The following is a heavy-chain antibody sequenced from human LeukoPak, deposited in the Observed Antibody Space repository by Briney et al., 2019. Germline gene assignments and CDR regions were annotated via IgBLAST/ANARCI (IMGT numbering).Heavy chain of an antibody. D-gene: IGHD5-24*01. CDR2: IRGSDDGSDGST. CDR1: GFTFSSYA. CDR3: AKTYLRDGYNYVRYYFDY. V-gene: IGHV3-23*01. Sequence: GGSLRLSCAASGFTFSSYAMSWVRQAPGKGLEWVSAIRGSDDGSDGSTKYADSVKGRFTISRDNSKNTLYLHMNSLRAEDTAVYYCAKTYLRDGYNYVRYYFDYWGQGTLVTVSS. J-gene: IGHJ4*02.